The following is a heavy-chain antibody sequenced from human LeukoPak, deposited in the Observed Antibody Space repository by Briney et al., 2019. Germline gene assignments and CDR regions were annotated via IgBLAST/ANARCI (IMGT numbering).Heavy chain of an antibody. CDR3: ARGYCSSASCTNDH. J-gene: IGHJ4*02. Sequence: PGGSLRLSCVASGFSLSTYDMYWVRQAPGKGLEYVSAITSNGGTTYYANSVKGRFTISRDNSKNTLYLQMGSLRAEYMAVYYCARGYCSSASCTNDHWGQGTLVTVSS. D-gene: IGHD2-2*01. CDR2: ITSNGGTT. CDR1: GFSLSTYD. V-gene: IGHV3-64*01.